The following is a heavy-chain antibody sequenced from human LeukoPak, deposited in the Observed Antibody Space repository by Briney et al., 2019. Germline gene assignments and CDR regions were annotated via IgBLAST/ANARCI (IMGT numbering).Heavy chain of an antibody. J-gene: IGHJ4*02. Sequence: PGGSLRLSCAASGFTFSDAWMSWVRQAPGKGLEWVGHIKSKTDGGTTDYAASVKGRFTISRDDSKNTLYLQMNSLKTEDTAVYHRTTDPGRRITTVPYWGQGTLVTVSS. D-gene: IGHD4-17*01. CDR2: IKSKTDGGTT. CDR3: TTDPGRRITTVPY. CDR1: GFTFSDAW. V-gene: IGHV3-15*01.